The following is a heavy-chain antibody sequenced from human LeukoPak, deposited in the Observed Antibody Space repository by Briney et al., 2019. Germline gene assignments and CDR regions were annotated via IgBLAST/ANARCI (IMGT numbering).Heavy chain of an antibody. D-gene: IGHD4-17*01. CDR1: GYTLTELS. Sequence: ASVKVSCKVSGYTLTELSMHWVRQAPGKGLEWMGGFDPEDGETIYAQKFQGRVTMTEDTSTDTAYMELSSLRSEDTAVYYCATDLSTVTTGDYFDYWGQGTLVTVSS. J-gene: IGHJ4*02. V-gene: IGHV1-24*01. CDR2: FDPEDGET. CDR3: ATDLSTVTTGDYFDY.